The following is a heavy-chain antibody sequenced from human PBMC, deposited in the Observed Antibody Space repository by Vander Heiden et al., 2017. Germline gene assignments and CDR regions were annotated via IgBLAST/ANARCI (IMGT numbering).Heavy chain of an antibody. CDR1: GGYY. CDR2: IYYSGST. D-gene: IGHD2-21*02. J-gene: IGHJ6*02. CDR3: ARVCGGDCLDYYYGMDV. Sequence: GGYYWSWIRQHPGKGLEWIGYIYYSGSTYYNPSLKSRVTISEDTSKNQFSLKLSSVTAADTAVYYCARVCGGDCLDYYYGMDVWGQGTTVTVSS. V-gene: IGHV4-31*02.